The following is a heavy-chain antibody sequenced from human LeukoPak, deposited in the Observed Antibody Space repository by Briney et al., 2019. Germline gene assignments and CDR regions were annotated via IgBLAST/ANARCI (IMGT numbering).Heavy chain of an antibody. J-gene: IGHJ6*02. Sequence: PGGSLRLSCAASGFTFSSYEMNWVRPAPGKGLEWVSYISSSGSTIYYADSVKGRFTISRDNAKNSLYLQMNSLRAEDTAVYYCARELRVLTAPTYYYGMDVWGQGTTVTVSS. V-gene: IGHV3-48*03. CDR2: ISSSGSTI. D-gene: IGHD2-15*01. CDR3: ARELRVLTAPTYYYGMDV. CDR1: GFTFSSYE.